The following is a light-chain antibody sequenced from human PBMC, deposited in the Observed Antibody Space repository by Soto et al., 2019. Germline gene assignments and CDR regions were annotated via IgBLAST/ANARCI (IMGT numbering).Light chain of an antibody. V-gene: IGKV1-5*01. CDR2: DAS. CDR3: QQYNSYSPWT. J-gene: IGKJ1*01. CDR1: QSISTW. Sequence: DIQMTQSPSTLSPSVGDRVTITCRASQSISTWLAWYQQKPGKAPNLLISDASSLESGVPSRFSGSGSGTEFTLTISSVQPDDFATYYCQQYNSYSPWTFGQGTKVDIK.